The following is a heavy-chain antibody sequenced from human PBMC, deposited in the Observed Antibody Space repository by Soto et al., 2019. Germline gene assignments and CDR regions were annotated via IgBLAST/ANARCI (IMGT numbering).Heavy chain of an antibody. J-gene: IGHJ5*02. V-gene: IGHV4-30-4*02. D-gene: IGHD6-6*01. CDR1: GGPISSGDYY. CDR3: ARAGSIAAMNWFDP. CDR2: IYYSGST. Sequence: SDTLSLTCTVSGGPISSGDYYWSWIRQPPGKGLEWIGYIYYSGSTYYNPSLKSRVTISVDTSKNQFSLKLSSVTAADTAVYYCARAGSIAAMNWFDPWGQGTLVTVSS.